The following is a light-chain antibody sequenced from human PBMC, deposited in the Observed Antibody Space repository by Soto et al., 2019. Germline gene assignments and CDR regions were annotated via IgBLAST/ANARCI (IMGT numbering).Light chain of an antibody. CDR2: DAS. Sequence: EIVLTQSPATLSLSPGERATLSCRASQSVSSYLAWYQQEPGQAPRLLMHDASARATSIPARFSGSGSGTEFTLTISSLQSEDIAVYYCQQYNNWPYTFGQGTKVDIK. CDR3: QQYNNWPYT. CDR1: QSVSSY. V-gene: IGKV3-15*01. J-gene: IGKJ2*01.